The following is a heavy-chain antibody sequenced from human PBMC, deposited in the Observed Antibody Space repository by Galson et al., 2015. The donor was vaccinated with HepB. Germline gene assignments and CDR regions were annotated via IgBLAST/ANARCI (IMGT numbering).Heavy chain of an antibody. V-gene: IGHV3-23*01. Sequence: SLRLSCAASGFTFSRYAMSWVRQAPGKGLEWVSAISGSGGSTYYADSVKGRFTISRDNSKNTLYLQMNSLRAEDTAVYYCAKDRGGQWLACDYWGQGTLVTVSS. CDR3: AKDRGGQWLACDY. CDR2: ISGSGGST. CDR1: GFTFSRYA. J-gene: IGHJ4*02. D-gene: IGHD6-19*01.